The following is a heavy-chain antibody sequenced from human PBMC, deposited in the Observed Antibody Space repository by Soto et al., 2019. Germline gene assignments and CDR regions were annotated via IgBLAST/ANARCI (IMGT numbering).Heavy chain of an antibody. CDR1: GFTFSGDA. D-gene: IGHD3-10*02. J-gene: IGHJ6*02. CDR2: ISTTSTYI. Sequence: LRLSCAASGFTFSGDAMNWVRQAPGKGLEWVSSISTTSTYIYYAESVKGRFTISRDNANNSLHLQMNSLRAEDTAVYYCVRDYVMDVWGQGTTVTVSS. CDR3: VRDYVMDV. V-gene: IGHV3-21*01.